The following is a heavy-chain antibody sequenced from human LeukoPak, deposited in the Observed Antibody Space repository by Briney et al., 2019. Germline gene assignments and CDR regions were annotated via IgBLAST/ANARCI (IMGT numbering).Heavy chain of an antibody. CDR3: AASSWFDY. J-gene: IGHJ4*02. Sequence: GGSLRLSCAASGFTFSSYGMHWVRQAPGKGLEWVAVISYDGSNKYYADSVKGRFTISRDNSKNTLYLQMNSLRAEDTAVYYCAASSWFDYWGQGTLVTVSS. D-gene: IGHD6-6*01. CDR1: GFTFSSYG. CDR2: ISYDGSNK. V-gene: IGHV3-30*03.